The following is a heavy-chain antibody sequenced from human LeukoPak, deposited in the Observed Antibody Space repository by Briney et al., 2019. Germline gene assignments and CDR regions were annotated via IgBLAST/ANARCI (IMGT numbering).Heavy chain of an antibody. Sequence: SETLSLTCTVSSGSISSRSYYWGWIRQPPGKGLEWIGSIYYSGNTYYNPSLKSRVTIFVDTSKNQFSLKLSSVTAADTAVYYCARLSTSGPLDFWGQGNLITVSS. D-gene: IGHD2-2*01. V-gene: IGHV4-39*01. CDR2: IYYSGNT. CDR1: SGSISSRSYY. J-gene: IGHJ4*02. CDR3: ARLSTSGPLDF.